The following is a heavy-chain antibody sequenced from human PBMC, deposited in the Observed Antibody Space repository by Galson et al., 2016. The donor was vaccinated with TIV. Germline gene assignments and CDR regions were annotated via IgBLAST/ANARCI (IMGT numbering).Heavy chain of an antibody. D-gene: IGHD3-16*01. CDR2: INPDSGDT. CDR1: GYIFRNFY. Sequence: SVKVSCKASGYIFRNFYMHWVRQAPGQGFQWMGRINPDSGDTTYQPNFQGKVSMTRDTSTNTVYMELSSLTSADTAVYFCARGYHFGGLGYFDYGGQGTLVTVSS. V-gene: IGHV1-46*03. J-gene: IGHJ4*02. CDR3: ARGYHFGGLGYFDY.